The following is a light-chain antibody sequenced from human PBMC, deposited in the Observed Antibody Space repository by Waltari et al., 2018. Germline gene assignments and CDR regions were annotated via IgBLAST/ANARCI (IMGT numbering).Light chain of an antibody. Sequence: NFMLTQPHSVSESPGKTVTISCTRRRGSLASNHVQWYQQRPGSSPNTLIYGDNQRPSGVPDRFSGSIDSSSNSASLTISGLKTEDEADYYCQSYDSSHVVFGGGTKLTVL. CDR1: RGSLASNH. CDR2: GDN. V-gene: IGLV6-57*01. CDR3: QSYDSSHVV. J-gene: IGLJ2*01.